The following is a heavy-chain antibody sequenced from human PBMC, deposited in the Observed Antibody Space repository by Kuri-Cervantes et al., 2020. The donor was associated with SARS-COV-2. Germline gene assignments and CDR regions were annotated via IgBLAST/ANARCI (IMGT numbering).Heavy chain of an antibody. CDR2: IYTGGTT. V-gene: IGHV3-53*01. J-gene: IGHJ6*03. CDR1: GFTVSSNY. Sequence: GGFLRLSGAAYGFTVSSNYMSWVRQAPGKGLEWVSIIYTGGTTHYADSVKGRFTISRDNSKNTLYLQMNSLRAEDTAVYYCAREGSNDHHDYYDYYMDVWGKGTTVTVSS. D-gene: IGHD1-14*01. CDR3: AREGSNDHHDYYDYYMDV.